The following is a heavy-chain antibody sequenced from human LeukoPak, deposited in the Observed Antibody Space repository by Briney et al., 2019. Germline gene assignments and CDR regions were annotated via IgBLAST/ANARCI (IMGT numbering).Heavy chain of an antibody. Sequence: ASVKVSCKASGYTFTSYGISWVRQAPGQGLEWMGWISAYNGNTNYAQKLQGRVTMTRDTSTSTVYMELSSLRSEDTAVYYCARENYGGNSGGCFDYWGQGTLVTVSS. D-gene: IGHD4-23*01. CDR1: GYTFTSYG. CDR3: ARENYGGNSGGCFDY. CDR2: ISAYNGNT. V-gene: IGHV1-18*01. J-gene: IGHJ4*02.